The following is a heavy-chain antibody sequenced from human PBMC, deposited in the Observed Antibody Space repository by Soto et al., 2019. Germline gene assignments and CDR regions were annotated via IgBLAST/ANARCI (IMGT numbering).Heavy chain of an antibody. D-gene: IGHD1-7*01. Sequence: GGSLRLSCAASGFTFSNYWMSWVRQAPGKGLEWVANIKQDGSEKYYVDSVKGRFTISRDNAKNSLHLQMNSLRDEDTAVYYCGRVGLQLRGIGYWGQGTLVTVSS. V-gene: IGHV3-7*05. CDR1: GFTFSNYW. J-gene: IGHJ4*02. CDR2: IKQDGSEK. CDR3: GRVGLQLRGIGY.